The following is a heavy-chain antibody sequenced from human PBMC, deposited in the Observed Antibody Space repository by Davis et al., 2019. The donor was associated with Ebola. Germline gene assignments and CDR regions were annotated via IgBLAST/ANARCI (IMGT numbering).Heavy chain of an antibody. J-gene: IGHJ6*02. CDR2: IWYDGSRK. CDR1: GFNFRSYG. Sequence: GESLKISCAASGFNFRSYGMHWVRQAPDKGLEWVAVIWYDGSRKYYGDSVKGRFTISRDNAKKSLYLEMNSLRDEDTAVYYCAREVHGMDVWGQGTTVTVSS. CDR3: AREVHGMDV. V-gene: IGHV3-33*01.